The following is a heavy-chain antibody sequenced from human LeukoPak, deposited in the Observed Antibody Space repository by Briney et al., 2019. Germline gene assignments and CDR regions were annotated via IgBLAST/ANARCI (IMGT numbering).Heavy chain of an antibody. D-gene: IGHD2-15*01. V-gene: IGHV1-2*02. CDR1: GYTFTGYY. CDR3: ARDRRFCSGGSCKYNWFDP. J-gene: IGHJ5*02. Sequence: ASVKVSCKASGYTFTGYYMHWVRQAPGQGLEWMGWINPNSGGTNYAQKFQGRVTMTRDTSISTAYMELSRLRSDDTAVYYCARDRRFCSGGSCKYNWFDPWGQGTLVTVSS. CDR2: INPNSGGT.